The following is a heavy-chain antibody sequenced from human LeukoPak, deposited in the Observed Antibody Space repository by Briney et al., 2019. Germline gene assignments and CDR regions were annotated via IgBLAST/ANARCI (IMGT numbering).Heavy chain of an antibody. CDR1: GFTFSSYW. D-gene: IGHD4-23*01. CDR2: IKQDGSEK. Sequence: PGGSLRLSCAASGFTFSSYWMSWVRQAPGKGLEWVANIKQDGSEKYYVDSVKGRFTISRDNAKNSLYLQMNSLRAEDTAVYYCAKDAPTVVWGGYYFDYWGQGTLVTVSS. V-gene: IGHV3-7*03. J-gene: IGHJ4*02. CDR3: AKDAPTVVWGGYYFDY.